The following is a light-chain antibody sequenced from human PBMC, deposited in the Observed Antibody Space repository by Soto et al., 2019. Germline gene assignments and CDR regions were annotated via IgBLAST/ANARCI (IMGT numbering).Light chain of an antibody. CDR2: DVT. V-gene: IGLV2-14*01. J-gene: IGLJ1*01. Sequence: QSVLTQPASVSGSPGQSITISCTGTSSDIDSYNYVSWYQQHPGKAPKLMIYDVTNRPSGVSNRFSGSKSGNTASLTISGLQAEDEADYYCSSYTSSSTYVFGTGPKVTVL. CDR1: SSDIDSYNY. CDR3: SSYTSSSTYV.